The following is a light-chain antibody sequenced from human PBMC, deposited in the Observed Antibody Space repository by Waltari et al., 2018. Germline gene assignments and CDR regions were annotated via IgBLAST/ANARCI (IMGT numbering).Light chain of an antibody. Sequence: DIQMTQSPSSLSASVGDRVTITCRASQSISSYFNWYQQKPGKAPNLLIYDASSLQSWVPSRLSGSGSGTDFTLTISSLQPEDFATYYCQQSYSTPWTFGQGTKVEIK. CDR3: QQSYSTPWT. CDR2: DAS. CDR1: QSISSY. J-gene: IGKJ1*01. V-gene: IGKV1-39*01.